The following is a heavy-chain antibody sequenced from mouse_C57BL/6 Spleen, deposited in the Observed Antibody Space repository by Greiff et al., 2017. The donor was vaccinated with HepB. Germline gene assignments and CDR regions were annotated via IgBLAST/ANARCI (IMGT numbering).Heavy chain of an antibody. D-gene: IGHD2-4*01. Sequence: EVKLMESGGGLVQPGGSLKLSCAASGFTFSDYYMYWVRQTPEKRLEWVAYISNGGGSTYYPDTVKGRFTISRDNAKNTLYLQMSRLKSEDTAMYYCVLYDYDESFAYWGQGTLVTVSA. V-gene: IGHV5-12*01. J-gene: IGHJ3*01. CDR3: VLYDYDESFAY. CDR1: GFTFSDYY. CDR2: ISNGGGST.